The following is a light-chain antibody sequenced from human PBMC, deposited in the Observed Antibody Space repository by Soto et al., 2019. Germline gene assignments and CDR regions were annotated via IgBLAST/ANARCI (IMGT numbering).Light chain of an antibody. J-gene: IGKJ1*01. Sequence: DIQMTQSPSSLSASVGDRVTITCQASQDISNYLNWYQQKPGKAPKLLIYDASNLETGVPSRFSGSGSGTDFTFTISSLQTEDIATYYCQQYDNLPWTFGQGTKGDIK. CDR1: QDISNY. CDR2: DAS. CDR3: QQYDNLPWT. V-gene: IGKV1-33*01.